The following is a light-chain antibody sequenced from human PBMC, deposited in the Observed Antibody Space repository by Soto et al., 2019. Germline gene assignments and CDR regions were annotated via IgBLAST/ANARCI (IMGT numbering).Light chain of an antibody. J-gene: IGKJ5*01. V-gene: IGKV3D-15*01. Sequence: EIVLTQSPGTLSLSPGERATLSCRASQSVSSTYLAWYQQKPGQAPRLFIYGASTRATGIPARFSGSGSGTEFTLTISSLQSEDFAVYYCQQYNNWPPITFGQGTRLEIK. CDR2: GAS. CDR1: QSVSSTY. CDR3: QQYNNWPPIT.